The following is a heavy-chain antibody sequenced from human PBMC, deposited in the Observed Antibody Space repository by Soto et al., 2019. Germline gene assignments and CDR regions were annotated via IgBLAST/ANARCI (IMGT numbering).Heavy chain of an antibody. CDR3: ARDGPHSSIAARASFDY. D-gene: IGHD6-6*01. CDR1: GFTFSSYG. J-gene: IGHJ4*02. Sequence: VGSLRLSCAASGFTFSSYGMHWVRQAPGKGLEWVAVIWYDGSNKYYADSVKGRFTISRDNSKNTLYLQMNSLRAEDTAVYYCARDGPHSSIAARASFDYWGQGTLVTVSS. V-gene: IGHV3-33*01. CDR2: IWYDGSNK.